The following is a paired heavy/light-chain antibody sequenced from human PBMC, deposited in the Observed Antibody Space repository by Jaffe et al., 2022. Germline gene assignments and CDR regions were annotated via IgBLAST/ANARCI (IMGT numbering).Heavy chain of an antibody. CDR2: IYHSGST. J-gene: IGHJ6*03. CDR3: ARAVRYFDWLEAYYYMDV. CDR1: GGSISSGGYS. V-gene: IGHV4-30-2*01. D-gene: IGHD3-9*01. Sequence: QLQLQESGSGLVKPSQTLSLTCAVSGGSISSGGYSWSWIRQPPGKGLEWIGYIYHSGSTYYNPSLKSRVTISVDRSKNQFSLKLSSVTAADTAVYYCARAVRYFDWLEAYYYMDVWGKGTTVTVSS.
Light chain of an antibody. Sequence: DIQMTQSPSSLSASVGDRVTITCRASQGISNSLAWYQQKPGKAPKLLLYAASRLESGVPSRFSGSGSGTDYTLTISSLQPEDFATYYCQQYYSTPPWTFGQGTKVEIK. CDR1: QGISNS. V-gene: IGKV1-NL1*01. CDR3: QQYYSTPPWT. J-gene: IGKJ1*01. CDR2: AAS.